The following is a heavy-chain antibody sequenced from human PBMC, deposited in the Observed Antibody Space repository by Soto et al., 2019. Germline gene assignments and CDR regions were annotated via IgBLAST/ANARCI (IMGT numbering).Heavy chain of an antibody. V-gene: IGHV1-24*01. CDR2: FDPEDGET. J-gene: IGHJ6*02. D-gene: IGHD2-21*01. CDR3: ATTPGRVMRYLNYYYYGMDV. Sequence: ASVKVSCKVSGYTLTELSMHWVRQAPGKGLEWMGGFDPEDGETIYAQKFQGRVTMTEDTSTDTAYMELRSLRSEDTAVYYCATTPGRVMRYLNYYYYGMDVWGQGTTVTVSS. CDR1: GYTLTELS.